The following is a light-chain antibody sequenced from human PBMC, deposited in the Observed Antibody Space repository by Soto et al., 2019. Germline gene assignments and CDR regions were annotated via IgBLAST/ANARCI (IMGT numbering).Light chain of an antibody. CDR3: QSYVATNPV. CDR2: EDN. J-gene: IGLJ3*02. V-gene: IGLV6-57*01. CDR1: SGSIASNY. Sequence: NFMLTQPHSVSESPGKTVIISCTRSSGSIASNYVQWYQQRPGSSPTTVIYEDNQRPSGVPDRFSGSIDSSSNSASLTISGLETEDEADYFCQSYVATNPVFGGVTKLTVL.